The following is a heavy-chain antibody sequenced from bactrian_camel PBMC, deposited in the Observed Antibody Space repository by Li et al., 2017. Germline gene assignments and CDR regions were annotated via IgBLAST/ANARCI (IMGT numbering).Heavy chain of an antibody. D-gene: IGHD7*01. Sequence: HVQLVESGGGSVQAGGSLTLSCVASEESYCMAWFRQAPGKEREEVAEIRSDGMITYADSVKGRFTIAADNAKNTLSLQMNSLKPEDTAMYYCAASPACTLQPLYARFYGSWGQGTQVTVS. V-gene: IGHV3S55*01. CDR1: EESYC. CDR2: IRSDGMI. J-gene: IGHJ6*01. CDR3: AASPACTLQPLYARFYGS.